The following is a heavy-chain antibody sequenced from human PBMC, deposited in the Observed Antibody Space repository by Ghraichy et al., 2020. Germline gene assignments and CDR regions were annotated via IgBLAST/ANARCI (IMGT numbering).Heavy chain of an antibody. CDR2: IYYSGST. CDR3: ARQGRRNGTFSY. J-gene: IGHJ4*02. Sequence: SETLSLTCTVSGGSISDYYWSWIRQPPGKGLEWIGYIYYSGSTNYNPSLKSRVTISVDTSKNQFSLKLSSVSAADTAVYYCARQGRRNGTFSYWGQGTLVTFSS. CDR1: GGSISDYY. V-gene: IGHV4-59*08. D-gene: IGHD1-1*01.